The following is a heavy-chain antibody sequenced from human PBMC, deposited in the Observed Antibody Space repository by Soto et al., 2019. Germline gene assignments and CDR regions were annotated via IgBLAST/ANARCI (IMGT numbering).Heavy chain of an antibody. CDR3: AREDCSSTNSYKVDYYGVDV. CDR2: ICYTGST. J-gene: IGHJ6*02. V-gene: IGHV4-61*01. Sequence: PSETLSLTCTVSGGSVNSGRYYWSWIRQPPGRGLEWIGFICYTGSTTYNPSLKSRVTMSVDTSKNQFSLKLTSVTAADTAVYYCAREDCSSTNSYKVDYYGVDVWGQGTTVTVSS. D-gene: IGHD2-2*02. CDR1: GGSVNSGRYY.